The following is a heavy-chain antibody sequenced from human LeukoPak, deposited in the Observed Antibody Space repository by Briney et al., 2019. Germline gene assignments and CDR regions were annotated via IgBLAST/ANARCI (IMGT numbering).Heavy chain of an antibody. CDR1: GGSVSSGSYY. D-gene: IGHD3-22*01. Sequence: SETLSLTCTVSGGSVSSGSYYWSWIRQPPGKGLEWIGYIYYSGSTNYNPSLKSRVTISVDTSKNQFSLKLSSVTAADTAVYYCARSKKYYYDSSGYPDYWGQGTLVTVSS. J-gene: IGHJ4*02. CDR2: IYYSGST. CDR3: ARSKKYYYDSSGYPDY. V-gene: IGHV4-61*01.